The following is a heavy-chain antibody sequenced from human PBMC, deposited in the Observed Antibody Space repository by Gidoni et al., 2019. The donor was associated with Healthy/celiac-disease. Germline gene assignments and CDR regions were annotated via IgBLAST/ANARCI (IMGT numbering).Heavy chain of an antibody. D-gene: IGHD7-27*01. J-gene: IGHJ4*02. CDR2: IYYSGST. CDR1: GGSISSYY. CDR3: ARAGEGNAGGYFDY. V-gene: IGHV4-59*01. Sequence: QVQLQESGPGLVKPSETLSLTCTVSGGSISSYYWSWIRQPPGKGLEWIGYIYYSGSTNYNPSLKSRVTISVDTSKNQFSLKLSSVTAADTAVYYCARAGEGNAGGYFDYWGQGTLVTVSS.